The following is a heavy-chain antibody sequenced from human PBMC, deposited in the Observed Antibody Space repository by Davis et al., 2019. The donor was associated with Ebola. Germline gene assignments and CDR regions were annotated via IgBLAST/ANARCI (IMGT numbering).Heavy chain of an antibody. CDR3: ARGAAAGTIFFDYYYGMDV. CDR2: IKQDGSEK. V-gene: IGHV3-7*01. CDR1: GFTFSSYW. Sequence: GESLKISCAASGFTFSSYWMSWVRQAPGKGLEWVANIKQDGSEKYYVDSVKGRFTISRDNAKNSLYLQMNSLRAEDTAVYYCARGAAAGTIFFDYYYGMDVWGQGTTVTVSS. J-gene: IGHJ6*02. D-gene: IGHD6-13*01.